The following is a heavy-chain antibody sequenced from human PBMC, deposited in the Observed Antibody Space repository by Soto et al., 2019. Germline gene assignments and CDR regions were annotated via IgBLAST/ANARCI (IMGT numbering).Heavy chain of an antibody. CDR2: ISGSGGST. D-gene: IGHD2-15*01. V-gene: IGHV3-23*01. CDR3: AKMESDWVVAAYYYYYMDV. CDR1: GFTFSSYA. Sequence: GGSLRLSCAASGFTFSSYAMSWVRQAPGKGLEWVSAISGSGGSTYYADSVKGRFTISRDNSKNTLYLQMNSLRAEDTAVYYWAKMESDWVVAAYYYYYMDVWGKGTTVTVSS. J-gene: IGHJ6*03.